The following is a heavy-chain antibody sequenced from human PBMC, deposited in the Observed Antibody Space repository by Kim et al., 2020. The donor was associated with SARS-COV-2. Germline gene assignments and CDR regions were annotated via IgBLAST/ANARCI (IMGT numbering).Heavy chain of an antibody. CDR2: NTRSR. CDR3: AKDYPSD. Sequence: NTRSRGYADSVEGRFTISRDNAKNSLYLQMNSLSAEGTALYYCAKDYPSDWGQRTLVTVSS. J-gene: IGHJ4*02. V-gene: IGHV3-9*01.